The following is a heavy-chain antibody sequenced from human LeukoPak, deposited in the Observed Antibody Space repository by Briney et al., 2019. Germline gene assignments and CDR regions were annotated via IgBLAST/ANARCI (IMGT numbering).Heavy chain of an antibody. Sequence: GESLKISCKGSGYSFTSYWIGWVRQMPGKGLEWMGIIYPGDSDTRYSPSFQGQVTISADKSISTAYLQWSSLKASDTAMYYCARQGVRATPTGAFDIWGQGTMVTVSS. D-gene: IGHD1-26*01. CDR1: GYSFTSYW. CDR3: ARQGVRATPTGAFDI. V-gene: IGHV5-51*01. J-gene: IGHJ3*02. CDR2: IYPGDSDT.